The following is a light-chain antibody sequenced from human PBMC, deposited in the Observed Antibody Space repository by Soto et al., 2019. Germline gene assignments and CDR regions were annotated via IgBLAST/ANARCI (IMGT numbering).Light chain of an antibody. J-gene: IGLJ1*01. Sequence: QPVLTQPPSVSDAPRQRVTISCSGSSSNIGNNAVNWYQQLPGKAPKLLIYYDDLLPSGVSDRFSGSKSGTSASLAISGLQSEDEADYYCAAWDDSLNGYVFGTGTKVTVL. V-gene: IGLV1-36*01. CDR1: SSNIGNNA. CDR2: YDD. CDR3: AAWDDSLNGYV.